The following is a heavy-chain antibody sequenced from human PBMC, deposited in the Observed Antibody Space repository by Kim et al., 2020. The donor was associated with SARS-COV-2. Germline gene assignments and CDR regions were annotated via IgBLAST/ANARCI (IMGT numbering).Heavy chain of an antibody. Sequence: GGSLRLSCAASGFTFSSYEMNWVRQAPGKGLEWVSYISSSGSTIYYADSVKGRFTISRDNAKNSLYLQMNSLRAEDTAVYYCAGDYDSSGYYYVSYYGMDVWGQGTTVTVSS. CDR1: GFTFSSYE. CDR2: ISSSGSTI. J-gene: IGHJ6*02. D-gene: IGHD3-22*01. V-gene: IGHV3-48*03. CDR3: AGDYDSSGYYYVSYYGMDV.